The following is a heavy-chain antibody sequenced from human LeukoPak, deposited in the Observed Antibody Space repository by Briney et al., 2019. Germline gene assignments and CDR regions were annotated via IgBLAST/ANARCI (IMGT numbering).Heavy chain of an antibody. CDR3: ARVGCTNGVCYGGYDY. CDR2: INAGNGNT. CDR1: GYTFTSYA. V-gene: IGHV1-3*01. Sequence: GASVKVSCKASGYTFTSYAMHWVRQAPGQRLEWMGWINAGNGNTKYSQKFQGRVTMTRDTSISTAYMELSRLRSDDTAVYYCARVGCTNGVCYGGYDYWGQGTLVAVSS. D-gene: IGHD2-8*01. J-gene: IGHJ4*02.